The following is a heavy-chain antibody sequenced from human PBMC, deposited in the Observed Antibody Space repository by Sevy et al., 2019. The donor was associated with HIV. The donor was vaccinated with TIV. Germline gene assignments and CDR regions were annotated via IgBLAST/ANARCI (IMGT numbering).Heavy chain of an antibody. CDR3: ARDRRRDGYNYFDY. D-gene: IGHD5-12*01. V-gene: IGHV3-30-3*01. J-gene: IGHJ4*02. CDR1: GFTFSSYA. Sequence: GGSLRLSCAASGFTFSSYAMHWVRQAPGKGLEWVAVISYDGSNKYYAHSVKGRFTISRDNSKNTLYLQMNSLRAEDTAVYYCARDRRRDGYNYFDYWGQGTLVTVSS. CDR2: ISYDGSNK.